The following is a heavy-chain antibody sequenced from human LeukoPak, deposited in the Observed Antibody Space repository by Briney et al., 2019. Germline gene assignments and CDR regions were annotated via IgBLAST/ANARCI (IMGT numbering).Heavy chain of an antibody. CDR2: ISISGSTI. V-gene: IGHV3-11*01. J-gene: IGHJ4*02. Sequence: GGSLRLSCAGSGFTFSGDEMSWIPQAPGKGLEWVSYISISGSTIYYADSVKGRFTISRDNAKNSLYLQMNSLRAEDTAVYYCAREYHLGRHRPVLDHWGQGTLVTVSS. CDR3: AREYHLGRHRPVLDH. D-gene: IGHD2-2*01. CDR1: GFTFSGDE.